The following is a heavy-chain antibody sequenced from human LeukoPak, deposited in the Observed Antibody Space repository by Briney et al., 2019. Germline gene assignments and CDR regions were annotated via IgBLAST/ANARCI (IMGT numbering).Heavy chain of an antibody. V-gene: IGHV2-70*11. Sequence: ESGPALVKPTQTLTLTCTFSGFSLSTSGMYVSWIRQPPGNALDWLARIDWYDDKYYSTSLKTRLTTSQHTSKNQVVFTMTNMDTVDTATYYCARIGYYDSSGYYYDHFDYWGQGTLVTVSS. CDR1: GFSLSTSGMY. CDR2: IDWYDDK. CDR3: ARIGYYDSSGYYYDHFDY. D-gene: IGHD3-22*01. J-gene: IGHJ4*02.